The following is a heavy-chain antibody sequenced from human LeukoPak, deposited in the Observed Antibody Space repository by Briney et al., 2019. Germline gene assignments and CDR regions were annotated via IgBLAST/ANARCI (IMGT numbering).Heavy chain of an antibody. CDR1: GYTLTELS. CDR2: FDPEDGET. CDR3: AAPTRILDGHFDWPYGMDV. Sequence: GASVKVSCKVSGYTLTELSMHWVRQAPGKGLEWMGGFDPEDGETIYAQKFQGRVTMTEDTSTDTAYMELSSLRSEDTAVYYCAAPTRILDGHFDWPYGMDVWGQGTTVTVSS. V-gene: IGHV1-24*01. J-gene: IGHJ6*02. D-gene: IGHD3-9*01.